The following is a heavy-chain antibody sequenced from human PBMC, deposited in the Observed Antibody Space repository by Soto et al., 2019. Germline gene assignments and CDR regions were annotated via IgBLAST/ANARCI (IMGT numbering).Heavy chain of an antibody. CDR3: ARHLGDSSGYYYYYYGMDV. D-gene: IGHD3-22*01. V-gene: IGHV5-51*01. CDR1: GYIFTSYW. Sequence: GESLKISCKGSGYIFTSYWIGWGLQMPGEGLEWMGIIYPGDSDTRYSPSFQGQVTISADKPISTAYLQWSSLKASDTAMYYCARHLGDSSGYYYYYYGMDVWGQGTTVTVSS. CDR2: IYPGDSDT. J-gene: IGHJ6*02.